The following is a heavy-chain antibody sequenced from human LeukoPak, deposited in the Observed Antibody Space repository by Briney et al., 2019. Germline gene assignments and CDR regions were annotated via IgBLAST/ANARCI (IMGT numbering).Heavy chain of an antibody. CDR1: GYTFATYG. J-gene: IGHJ4*02. CDR2: ISAYNGDT. D-gene: IGHD3-16*02. Sequence: ASVKVSCKGSGYTFATYGIDWLRQAPGQGLEWMGWISAYNGDTKYAQNLQDRHTVTTDTSTTTAYMELRSLRSDDTAVYYCAIIDLTNGFGYWGQGTLVTVSS. CDR3: AIIDLTNGFGY. V-gene: IGHV1-18*01.